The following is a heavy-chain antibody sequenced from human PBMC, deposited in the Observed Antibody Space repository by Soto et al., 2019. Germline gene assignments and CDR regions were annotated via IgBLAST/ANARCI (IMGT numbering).Heavy chain of an antibody. Sequence: QVQLVESGGGVVQAGRSLRLSCVAAEFTFSSYAMHWVRQAPGKGLEWVALISSDGSQKYYADSVMGRFLISRDNSLNTMYLRVDNARSGDTAVYYCSKEQTYIGTAVYAVWVQGTTVTDSS. J-gene: IGHJ6*02. CDR1: EFTFSSYA. V-gene: IGHV3-30*18. CDR3: SKEQTYIGTAVYAV. CDR2: ISSDGSQK. D-gene: IGHD2-21*02.